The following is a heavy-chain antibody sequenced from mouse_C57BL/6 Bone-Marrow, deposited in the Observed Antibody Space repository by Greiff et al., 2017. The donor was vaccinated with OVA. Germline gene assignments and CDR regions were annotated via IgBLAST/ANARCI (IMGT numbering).Heavy chain of an antibody. V-gene: IGHV1-63*01. CDR2: IYPGGGYT. CDR1: GYTFTNYW. J-gene: IGHJ4*01. CDR3: AREGSEDAMDY. Sequence: VQLQHSGAELVRPGTSVKMSCKASGYTFTNYWIGWAKQRPGQGLEWIGNIYPGGGYTNYNEKFKGKATLTADKSSSTAYMQFSSLTSEDSAIYYCAREGSEDAMDYWGQGTSVTVSS.